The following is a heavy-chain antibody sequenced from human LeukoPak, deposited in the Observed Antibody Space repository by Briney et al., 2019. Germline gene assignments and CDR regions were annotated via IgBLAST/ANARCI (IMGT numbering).Heavy chain of an antibody. CDR3: AKHTGYYDSSGYDY. CDR2: ISGSGGST. D-gene: IGHD3-22*01. J-gene: IGHJ4*02. CDR1: GFTFSSYA. V-gene: IGHV3-23*01. Sequence: PGGSLRLSCAASGFTFSSYAMRWVRQAPGKGLEWVSAISGSGGSTYYADSVKGRFTISRDNSKNTLYLQMNSLRAEDTAVYYCAKHTGYYDSSGYDYWGQGTLVTVSS.